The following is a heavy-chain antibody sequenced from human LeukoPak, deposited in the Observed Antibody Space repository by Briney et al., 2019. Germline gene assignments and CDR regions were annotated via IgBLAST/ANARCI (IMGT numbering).Heavy chain of an antibody. CDR1: RFTFSSYA. J-gene: IGHJ6*03. CDR2: ISATDGST. D-gene: IGHD6-6*01. CDR3: AKGTQQLVAGSDYYYYYYMDV. Sequence: PGGSLRLSCAASRFTFSSYAMSWVRQAPGKGLEWVSVISATDGSTYYADSVKGRFTISRDNSKNTLYLQMNSLRAEDTAVYYCAKGTQQLVAGSDYYYYYYMDVWGKGTTVTVSS. V-gene: IGHV3-23*01.